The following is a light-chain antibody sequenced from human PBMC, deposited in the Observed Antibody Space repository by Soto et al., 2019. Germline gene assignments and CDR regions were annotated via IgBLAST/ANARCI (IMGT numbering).Light chain of an antibody. CDR1: SSNIGNNY. CDR3: GTWDNSLSAGV. V-gene: IGLV1-51*01. J-gene: IGLJ7*01. Sequence: QSVLTQPPSVSAAPGQTVTISCSGSSSNIGNNYVSWYQQFPGTAPKLLIYDNSDRPSGIPDRFSGSKSGTSATLGITGLQTGDEADYYCGTWDNSLSAGVFGGGTQLTVL. CDR2: DNS.